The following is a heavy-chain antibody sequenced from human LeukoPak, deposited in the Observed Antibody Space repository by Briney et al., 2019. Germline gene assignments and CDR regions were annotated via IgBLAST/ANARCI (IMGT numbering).Heavy chain of an antibody. CDR3: AREGTYGWYNWFDP. J-gene: IGHJ5*02. Sequence: SETLSLTCTVSGGSISSYYWSWIRQPPGKGPEWIGYMYRTGSTNYNPSLKSRVTITPDTSKNQFSLRLTSVTAADTAVYYCAREGTYGWYNWFDPWGQGTLVTASS. CDR1: GGSISSYY. D-gene: IGHD6-19*01. V-gene: IGHV4-59*01. CDR2: MYRTGST.